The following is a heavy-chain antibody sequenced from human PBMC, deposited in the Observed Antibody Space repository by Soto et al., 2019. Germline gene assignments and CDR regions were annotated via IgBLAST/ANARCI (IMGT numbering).Heavy chain of an antibody. CDR1: GFTFSSYS. D-gene: IGHD2-2*01. CDR2: ISSRSSTI. V-gene: IGHV3-48*01. J-gene: IGHJ3*02. CDR3: ARALSGSQLLLSTHDAFDI. Sequence: EVQLVESGGGLVQPGGSLRLSCAASGFTFSSYSMNWVRQAPGKGLEWVSYISSRSSTIYYADSVKGRFTISSDNAKNSLYLQMNSLNAEDTAVYYFARALSGSQLLLSTHDAFDIWGQGTMVTVSS.